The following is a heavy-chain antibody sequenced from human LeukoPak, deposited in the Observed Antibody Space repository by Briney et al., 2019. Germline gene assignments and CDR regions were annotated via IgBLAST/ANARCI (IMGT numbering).Heavy chain of an antibody. CDR1: GYTFTIYD. CDR2: MNPNSGNT. CDR3: ARDLGVVTPRFDP. D-gene: IGHD3-3*01. Sequence: ASVKVSCEASGYTFTIYDINWVRQAPGQGLEWMGWMNPNSGNTGYAQKFQGRVTIGRNISRSTAYMELTSLRSEDTAVYYCARDLGVVTPRFDPWGQGTLVIVSS. V-gene: IGHV1-8*03. J-gene: IGHJ5*02.